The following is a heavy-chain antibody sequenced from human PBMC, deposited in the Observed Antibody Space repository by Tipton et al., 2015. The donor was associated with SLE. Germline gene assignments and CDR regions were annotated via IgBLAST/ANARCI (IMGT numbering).Heavy chain of an antibody. V-gene: IGHV4-34*01. D-gene: IGHD6-13*01. CDR2: INHSGST. J-gene: IGHJ4*02. CDR3: ASYGSSAFDY. CDR1: GGSFSGYY. Sequence: TLSLACAVYGGSFSGYYWSWIRQPPGKGLEWIGEINHSGSTNYNPSLKSRVTISVDTSKNQFSLKLSSVTAADTAAYYCASYGSSAFDYWGQGTLVTVSS.